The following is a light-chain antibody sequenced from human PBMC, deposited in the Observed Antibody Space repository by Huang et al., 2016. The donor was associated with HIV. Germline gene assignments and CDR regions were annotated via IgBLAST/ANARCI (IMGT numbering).Light chain of an antibody. CDR2: AAS. V-gene: IGKV1-9*01. CDR3: QQVDSYPRT. J-gene: IGKJ1*01. CDR1: RDIKTY. Sequence: IQLTQSPSSLSASVGDRVTITCRASRDIKTYLAWFHQRPGKAPKFLIFAASFVESGVPSRCSGIGSGTDFTLTINGLQPEDFGTYYCQQVDSYPRTFGQGTNVDVK.